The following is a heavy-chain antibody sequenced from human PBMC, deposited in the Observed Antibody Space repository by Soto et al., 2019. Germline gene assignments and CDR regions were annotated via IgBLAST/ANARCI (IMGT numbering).Heavy chain of an antibody. V-gene: IGHV1-8*01. CDR2: MNPNSGNT. D-gene: IGHD3-10*01. CDR1: GYTFTSYD. J-gene: IGHJ5*02. CDR3: ARMYYGSGSRWFDP. Sequence: QVQLVQSGAEVKKPGASVKVSCKASGYTFTSYDINWVRQATGQGLEWMGWMNPNSGNTGYAQKFQGRVSMTRNTDISTGNVALSSLRSKDTAVYYCARMYYGSGSRWFDPWGEGTLVTVSS.